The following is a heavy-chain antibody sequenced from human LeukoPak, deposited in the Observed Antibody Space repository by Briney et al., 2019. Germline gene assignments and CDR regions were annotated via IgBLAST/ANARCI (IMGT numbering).Heavy chain of an antibody. CDR2: IYYSGST. Sequence: PSETLSLTCTVSGGSISSGDYYWSWIRQPPGKGLEWIGYIYYSGSTYYNPSLKSRVTISVDTSKNQSSLKLSSVTAADTAVYYCARGRVDCSSTSCHPDYWYFDLWGRGTLVTVSS. V-gene: IGHV4-30-4*01. J-gene: IGHJ2*01. CDR1: GGSISSGDYY. CDR3: ARGRVDCSSTSCHPDYWYFDL. D-gene: IGHD2-2*01.